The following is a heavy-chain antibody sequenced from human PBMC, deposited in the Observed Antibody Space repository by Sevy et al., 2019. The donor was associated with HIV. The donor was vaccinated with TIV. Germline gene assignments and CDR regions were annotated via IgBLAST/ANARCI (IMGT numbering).Heavy chain of an antibody. CDR1: GDFINLYF. CDR2: IYSSGST. CDR3: ARESIGSVGDFDY. D-gene: IGHD6-6*01. V-gene: IGHV4-59*01. J-gene: IGHJ4*02. Sequence: SETLFLTCSVSGDFINLYFWSWIRQPPGKGLEWIGYIYSSGSTNYNPSLKSRVTISLATSKDQFSLKLSSVTAADTAVYYCARESIGSVGDFDYWGQGTLVTVSS.